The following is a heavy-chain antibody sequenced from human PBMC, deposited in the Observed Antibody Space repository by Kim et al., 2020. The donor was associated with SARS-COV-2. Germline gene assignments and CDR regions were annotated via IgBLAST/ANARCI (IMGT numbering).Heavy chain of an antibody. J-gene: IGHJ6*02. CDR2: ISSNGGST. CDR3: AREGGYCSGGSCYYRNYYDCGMDV. Sequence: GGSLRLSCAASGFTFSSYAMHWVRQAPGKGLEYVSAISSNGGSTYYANSVKGRFTISRDNSKNTLYLQMGSLRAEDMAVYYCAREGGYCSGGSCYYRNYYDCGMDVWGQGTTVTVSS. D-gene: IGHD2-15*01. CDR1: GFTFSSYA. V-gene: IGHV3-64*01.